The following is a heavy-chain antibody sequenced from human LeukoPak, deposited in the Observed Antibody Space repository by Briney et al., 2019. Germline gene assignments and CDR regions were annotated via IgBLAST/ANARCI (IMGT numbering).Heavy chain of an antibody. Sequence: GESQRLSCAVSGLTFSSNGMHWVRHAQGKGMGWVEFIRLDVSNKNYAHSGKGRLTITRDNCKNTLYLPMNILRAEDTALYYCAYCSSTSCYDPGYYYYYMDVWGKGTTVTVPS. CDR2: IRLDVSNK. J-gene: IGHJ6*03. V-gene: IGHV3-30*02. D-gene: IGHD2-2*01. CDR1: GLTFSSNG. CDR3: AYCSSTSCYDPGYYYYYMDV.